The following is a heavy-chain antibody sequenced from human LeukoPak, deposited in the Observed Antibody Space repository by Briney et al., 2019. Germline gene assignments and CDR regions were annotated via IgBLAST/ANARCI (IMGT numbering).Heavy chain of an antibody. Sequence: SETLSLTCTVSGGSISSSSYYWGWFRQPPGKGLEWIANINYGGSTYYNPSLKSRVTISADTSKSQFSLKLSSVTAADTAVYYCARYYYDSSGYYWGNFDYWGQGTLVTVSS. CDR1: GGSISSSSYY. D-gene: IGHD3-22*01. J-gene: IGHJ4*02. V-gene: IGHV4-39*01. CDR2: INYGGST. CDR3: ARYYYDSSGYYWGNFDY.